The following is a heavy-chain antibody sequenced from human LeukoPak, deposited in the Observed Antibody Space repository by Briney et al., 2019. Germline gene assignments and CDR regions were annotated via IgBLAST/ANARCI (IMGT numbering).Heavy chain of an antibody. V-gene: IGHV4-34*01. Sequence: SETLSLTCAVYGGSFSGYYWSWIRQPPGKGLEWIGEINHSGSTNYNPSLKSRVTISVDTSKNQFSLKLSSVTAADTAVYYCARGLSLYYYYYYIDVWGKGTTVTVSS. CDR1: GGSFSGYY. CDR2: INHSGST. J-gene: IGHJ6*03. CDR3: ARGLSLYYYYYYIDV.